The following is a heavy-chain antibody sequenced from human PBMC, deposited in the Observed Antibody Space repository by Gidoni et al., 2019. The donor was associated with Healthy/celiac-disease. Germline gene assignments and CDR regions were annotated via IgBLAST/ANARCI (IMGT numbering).Heavy chain of an antibody. D-gene: IGHD6-19*01. CDR2: IRSKAYGGTT. V-gene: IGHV3-49*03. CDR1: GFTFGDYA. CDR3: TRGGIAVAGDYFDY. J-gene: IGHJ4*02. Sequence: EVQLVESGGGLVQPGRSLRLSCTASGFTFGDYAMSWFRQAPGKGLEWVGFIRSKAYGGTTEYAASVKGRVTISRDDSRSIAYLQMNSLKTEDTAVYYCTRGGIAVAGDYFDYWGQGTLVTVSS.